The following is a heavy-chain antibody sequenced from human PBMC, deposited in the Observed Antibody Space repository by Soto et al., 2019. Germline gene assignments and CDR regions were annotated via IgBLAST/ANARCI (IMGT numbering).Heavy chain of an antibody. CDR3: ARVVLSQLVLRFDP. Sequence: SETLSLTCTVSGGSISSYYWSWIRQPPGKGLEWIGYIYYSGSTNYNPSLKSRVTISVDTSKNQFSLKLSSVTAADTAVYYCARVVLSQLVLRFDPWGQGTLVTVSS. CDR1: GGSISSYY. CDR2: IYYSGST. D-gene: IGHD6-13*01. J-gene: IGHJ5*02. V-gene: IGHV4-59*01.